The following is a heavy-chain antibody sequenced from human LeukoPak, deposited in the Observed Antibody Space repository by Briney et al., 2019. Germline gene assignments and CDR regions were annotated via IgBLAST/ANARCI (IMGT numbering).Heavy chain of an antibody. CDR3: ARGSSRSYYYYGMDV. Sequence: PGRSLRLSRAASGFTFSSYGMHWVRQAPGKGLEWVAVIWYDGSNKYYADSVKGRFTISRDNSKNTLYLQMNSLRAEDTAVYYCARGSSRSYYYYGMDVWGQGTTVTVSS. CDR2: IWYDGSNK. CDR1: GFTFSSYG. J-gene: IGHJ6*02. D-gene: IGHD6-13*01. V-gene: IGHV3-33*01.